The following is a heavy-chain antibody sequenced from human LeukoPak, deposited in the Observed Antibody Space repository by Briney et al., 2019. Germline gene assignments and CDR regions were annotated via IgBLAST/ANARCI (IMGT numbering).Heavy chain of an antibody. CDR1: GGSFSGYY. CDR3: ARSRKYGSGSYYKPWYFDY. CDR2: INHSGST. V-gene: IGHV4-34*01. D-gene: IGHD3-10*01. J-gene: IGHJ4*02. Sequence: PSETLSLTCAVYGGSFSGYYWSWIRQPPGKGLEWIGEINHSGSTNYNPSRKSRVTISVDTSKNQFSLKLSSVTAADTAVYYCARSRKYGSGSYYKPWYFDYWGQGTLVTVSS.